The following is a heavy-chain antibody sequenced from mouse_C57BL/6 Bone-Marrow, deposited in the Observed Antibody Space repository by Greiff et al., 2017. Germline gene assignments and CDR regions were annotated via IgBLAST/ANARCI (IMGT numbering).Heavy chain of an antibody. J-gene: IGHJ4*01. Sequence: VQLQQSGAELVKPGASVKLSCKASGYAFSSYWMHWVKQRPGKGLEWIGQIYPGDGDTNYNGKFKGKATLTADKSSSTAYMQLSSLTSEDSAVYFCARPLITTVVDGAMDFWGQGTSVTVSS. CDR1: GYAFSSYW. CDR3: ARPLITTVVDGAMDF. D-gene: IGHD1-1*01. V-gene: IGHV1-80*01. CDR2: IYPGDGDT.